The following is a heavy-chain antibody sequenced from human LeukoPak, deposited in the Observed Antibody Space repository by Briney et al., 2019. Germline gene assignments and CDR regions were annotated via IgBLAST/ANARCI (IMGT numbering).Heavy chain of an antibody. D-gene: IGHD2-2*01. CDR1: GDIVSSNSAA. Sequence: SQTLSLTCAISGDIVSSNSAAWNWIRQSPSRGLEWLERTYYRSKWYNDYAVSVKSRITINPDTSKNQFSLQLNSVTPEDTAVYYCARAPTRYCSSTSCSRNWFDPWGQGTLVTVSS. CDR2: TYYRSKWYN. V-gene: IGHV6-1*01. J-gene: IGHJ5*02. CDR3: ARAPTRYCSSTSCSRNWFDP.